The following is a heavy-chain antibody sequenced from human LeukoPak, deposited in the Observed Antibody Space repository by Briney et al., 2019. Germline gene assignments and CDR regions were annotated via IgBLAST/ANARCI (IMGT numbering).Heavy chain of an antibody. CDR3: ATRYSYGFYYFDY. CDR1: GYTLTELS. D-gene: IGHD5-18*01. Sequence: GASVKVSCKVSGYTLTELSMHWVRPAPGKGLEGMGGFDPEDGESIYAQKFQGRLTITEDTSSDTAYMELSSLRSEDTAVYYCATRYSYGFYYFDYWGQGTLVTVSS. CDR2: FDPEDGES. V-gene: IGHV1-24*01. J-gene: IGHJ4*02.